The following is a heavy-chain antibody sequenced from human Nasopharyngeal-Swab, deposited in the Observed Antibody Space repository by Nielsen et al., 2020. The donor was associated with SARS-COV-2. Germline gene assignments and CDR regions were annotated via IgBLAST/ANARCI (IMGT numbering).Heavy chain of an antibody. CDR3: TRDDFWSGYHDY. J-gene: IGHJ4*02. CDR2: IRSKAYGGTT. D-gene: IGHD3-3*01. Sequence: GESLKISCTASGFTFGDYAMSWVRQAPGKGLEWVGFIRSKAYGGTTEYAASVKGRFTISRDDSKSIAYLQMNSLKTEHTAVYYCTRDDFWSGYHDYWGQGTLVTVSS. CDR1: GFTFGDYA. V-gene: IGHV3-49*04.